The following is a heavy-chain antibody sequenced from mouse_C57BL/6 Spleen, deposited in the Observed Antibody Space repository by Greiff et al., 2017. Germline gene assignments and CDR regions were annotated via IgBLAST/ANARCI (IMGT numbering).Heavy chain of an antibody. CDR3: ERERVMDHYYGSSPYAMDY. Sequence: QVQLQQPGAELVRPGSSVKLSCKASGYTFTSYWMHWVKQRPGQGLEWIGMIHPNSGSTNYNETFKSKATLTVDKSSSTAYMQLSSLASEDSAVYYCERERVMDHYYGSSPYAMDYWGQGTSVTVSS. CDR1: GYTFTSYW. CDR2: IHPNSGST. D-gene: IGHD1-1*01. V-gene: IGHV1-64*01. J-gene: IGHJ4*01.